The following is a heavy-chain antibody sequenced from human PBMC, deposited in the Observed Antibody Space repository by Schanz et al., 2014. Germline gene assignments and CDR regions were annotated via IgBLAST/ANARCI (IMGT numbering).Heavy chain of an antibody. CDR1: GYTFRHYG. V-gene: IGHV1-18*04. D-gene: IGHD3-9*01. J-gene: IGHJ4*02. CDR2: ISGYNGNT. CDR3: ARDRTYYDILTGYSYFDY. Sequence: QVQLVQSGGEVKKPGASVKVSCKASGYTFRHYGISWLRQAPGQGLEWMGYISGYNGNTNYAPKVQDRVTMTTDTSTSTAYMELRSLRSDDTAVYYCARDRTYYDILTGYSYFDYWGQGTLVTVSS.